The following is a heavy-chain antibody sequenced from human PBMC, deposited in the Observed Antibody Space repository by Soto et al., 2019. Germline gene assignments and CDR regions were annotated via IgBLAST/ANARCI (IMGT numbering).Heavy chain of an antibody. CDR2: IWYDGSKT. Sequence: GGSLRLSCAASGMTFNRNGMHWVRQAPGKGLEWVAVIWYDGSKTAYSDSVKGRFTISRDNAKNTLYLQMNSLRLEDTAVYYCAIGRDAYNYNYWGRGTLVTVSS. CDR1: GMTFNRNG. D-gene: IGHD5-12*01. J-gene: IGHJ4*02. CDR3: AIGRDAYNYNY. V-gene: IGHV3-33*03.